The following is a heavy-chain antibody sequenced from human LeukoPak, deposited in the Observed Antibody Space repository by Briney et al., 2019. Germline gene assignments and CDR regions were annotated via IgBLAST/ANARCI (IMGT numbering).Heavy chain of an antibody. D-gene: IGHD2-15*01. J-gene: IGHJ4*02. V-gene: IGHV1-18*01. CDR3: ARVSCSGGSCYPRGY. CDR2: ISAYNGNT. CDR1: GYTFTSYV. Sequence: GASVKVSCKASGYTFTSYVISWVRQAPGQGLEWMGWISAYNGNTNYAQKLQGRVTMTTDTSTSTAYMELRSLRSDDTAVYYCARVSCSGGSCYPRGYWGQGTLVTVSS.